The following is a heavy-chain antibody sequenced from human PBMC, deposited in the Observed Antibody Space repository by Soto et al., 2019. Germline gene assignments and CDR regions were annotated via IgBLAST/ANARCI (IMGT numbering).Heavy chain of an antibody. Sequence: SETLSLTCTVPGGSINSGGSYWTWIRHHPGKGLEWFGNIYYSGTTHYNPSLEGRVFISLDTSRNQFSLKVTSVTAADSAVYYCARGRGYFWQNYFDFWGLGTLVTVS. D-gene: IGHD6-25*01. CDR1: GGSINSGGSY. J-gene: IGHJ4*02. V-gene: IGHV4-31*03. CDR2: IYYSGTT. CDR3: ARGRGYFWQNYFDF.